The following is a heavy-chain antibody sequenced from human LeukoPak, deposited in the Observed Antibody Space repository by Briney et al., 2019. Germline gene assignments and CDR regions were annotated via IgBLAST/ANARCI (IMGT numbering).Heavy chain of an antibody. CDR3: ARDAGVGTTTIGGAFDI. J-gene: IGHJ3*02. V-gene: IGHV3-30*04. D-gene: IGHD1-26*01. Sequence: PGGSLRLSCAASGFTFSNYAMHWVRQAPGKGLEWVAVISYDGGNKYYADSVMGRFTISRDNSKNTLYLQMNSLRAEDTAVYYCARDAGVGTTTIGGAFDIWGQGTMVTVSS. CDR2: ISYDGGNK. CDR1: GFTFSNYA.